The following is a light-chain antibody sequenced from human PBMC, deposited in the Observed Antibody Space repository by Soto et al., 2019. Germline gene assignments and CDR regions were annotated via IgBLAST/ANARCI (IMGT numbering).Light chain of an antibody. CDR2: ATS. CDR3: QQAYSTPWT. J-gene: IGKJ1*01. CDR1: QSISTY. Sequence: DIQMTQSPSSVSASVGDRVTITCRASQSISTYLHWYQQKPGTAPKLLIYATSNLQSGVPSRFSGSGSGTDFTLTINSLQPEDFATYYCQQAYSTPWTFGQGTKVDI. V-gene: IGKV1-39*01.